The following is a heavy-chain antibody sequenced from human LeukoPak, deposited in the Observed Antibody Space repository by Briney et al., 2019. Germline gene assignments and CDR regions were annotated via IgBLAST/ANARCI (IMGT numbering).Heavy chain of an antibody. CDR2: INAGNGNT. D-gene: IGHD3-10*01. J-gene: IGHJ4*02. Sequence: ASVKVSCKASGYTFTGYAMHWVRQAPGQRLEWMGWINAGNGNTKYSQKFQGRVTITRDTSASTAYMELSSLRSDDTAVYYRVLWFGGYYFDYWGQGTLVTVSS. CDR3: VLWFGGYYFDY. CDR1: GYTFTGYA. V-gene: IGHV1-3*01.